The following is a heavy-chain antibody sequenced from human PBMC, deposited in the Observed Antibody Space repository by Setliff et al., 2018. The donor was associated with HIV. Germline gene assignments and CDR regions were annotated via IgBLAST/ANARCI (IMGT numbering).Heavy chain of an antibody. CDR1: GYIFTSYH. Sequence: GASVKVSCKASGYIFTSYHMYWVRQAPGQGLEWMGSINPSGGSTSYAQKFQGRVTMTRDTSTSTVYMELSSLRSEDTAVYYCARDLSISNPYYDILTGPGVYWGQGTLVTVSS. D-gene: IGHD3-9*01. V-gene: IGHV1-46*01. J-gene: IGHJ4*02. CDR3: ARDLSISNPYYDILTGPGVY. CDR2: INPSGGST.